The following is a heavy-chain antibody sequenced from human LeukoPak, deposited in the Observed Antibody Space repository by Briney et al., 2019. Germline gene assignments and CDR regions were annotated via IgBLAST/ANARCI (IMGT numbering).Heavy chain of an antibody. J-gene: IGHJ4*02. CDR3: ARLLYDYFSGSYYYFDY. Sequence: SETLSLTCTVSGDSISTSTTYHWGWIRQPPGKGLEWIGRVYYSGYTYYNPSLKSRVTISADTSRNQFSLKLNSVTAADTAVYYCARLLYDYFSGSYYYFDYWGRGTLVTVSS. CDR2: VYYSGYT. D-gene: IGHD2-15*01. CDR1: GDSISTSTTYH. V-gene: IGHV4-39*07.